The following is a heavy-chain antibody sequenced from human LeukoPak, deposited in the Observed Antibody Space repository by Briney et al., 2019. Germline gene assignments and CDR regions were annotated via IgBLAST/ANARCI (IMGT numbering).Heavy chain of an antibody. CDR2: IYYSGST. D-gene: IGHD2-2*02. CDR3: ARGPRSTSCYSCFDY. V-gene: IGHV4-59*01. Sequence: SETLSLTCTVSGGSISSYYWSWIRQPPGKGLEWIGYIYYSGSTNYNPSLKSRVTISVDTSKNQFSLKLSSVTAADTAVYYCARGPRSTSCYSCFDYWGQGTLVTVSS. CDR1: GGSISSYY. J-gene: IGHJ4*02.